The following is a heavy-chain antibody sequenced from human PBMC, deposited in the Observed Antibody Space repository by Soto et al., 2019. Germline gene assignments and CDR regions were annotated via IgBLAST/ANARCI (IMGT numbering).Heavy chain of an antibody. CDR1: GGSISSGAYY. J-gene: IGHJ1*01. CDR3: AIYDSSGSRGFQH. V-gene: IGHV4-31*03. D-gene: IGHD3-22*01. CDR2: IYYSGST. Sequence: QVQLQESGPGLVKPSQTLSLTCTVSGGSISSGAYYWSWIRQHPGKGLEWIGYIYYSGSTYYNPSLKSRFTISVDTTKNHFSLKLSSVTAADTAVYYCAIYDSSGSRGFQHWGQGTLVTVSS.